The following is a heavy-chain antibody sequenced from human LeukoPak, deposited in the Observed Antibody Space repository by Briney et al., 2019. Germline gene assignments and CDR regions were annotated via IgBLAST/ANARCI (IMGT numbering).Heavy chain of an antibody. D-gene: IGHD2-2*01. J-gene: IGHJ5*02. Sequence: SETLSLTCAVSGYSISSGYYWGWIRQPPGKGLEWIGSIYHSGSTYYNPSLKSRVTISVDTSKNQFSLKLSSVTAADTAVYYCARVNPPAAIFLRPSNWSDPWGQGTLVTVSS. CDR1: GYSISSGYY. V-gene: IGHV4-38-2*01. CDR3: ARVNPPAAIFLRPSNWSDP. CDR2: IYHSGST.